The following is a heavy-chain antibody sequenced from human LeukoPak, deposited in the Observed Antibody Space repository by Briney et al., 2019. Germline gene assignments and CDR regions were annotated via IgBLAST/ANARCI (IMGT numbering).Heavy chain of an antibody. CDR3: ARGPYYYDSSGYYYSYFDY. D-gene: IGHD3-22*01. V-gene: IGHV4-61*01. CDR2: FYYSGST. CDR1: GGSVSSGSYY. J-gene: IGHJ4*02. Sequence: SETLSLTCTVSGGSVSSGSYYWSWIRQPPGKGLEWIGYFYYSGSTNYNPSLKSRVTISVDTSKNQFSLKLGSVTAADTAVYYCARGPYYYDSSGYYYSYFDYWGQGTLVTVSS.